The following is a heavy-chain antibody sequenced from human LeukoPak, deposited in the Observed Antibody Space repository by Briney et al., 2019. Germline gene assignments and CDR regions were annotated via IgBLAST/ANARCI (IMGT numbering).Heavy chain of an antibody. CDR2: ISSSSSYI. V-gene: IGHV3-21*01. CDR3: AREISINSNYAYLEDY. Sequence: GGSLRLSCAASGFTFSSYSMNWVRQAPGKGLEWVSSISSSSSYIYYADSVKGRFTISRDNAKNSLYLQMNSLRAEDTAVYYCAREISINSNYAYLEDYWGQGTLVTVSS. J-gene: IGHJ4*02. D-gene: IGHD4-11*01. CDR1: GFTFSSYS.